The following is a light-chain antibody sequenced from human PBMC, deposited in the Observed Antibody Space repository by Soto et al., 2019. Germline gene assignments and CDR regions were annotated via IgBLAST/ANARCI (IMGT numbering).Light chain of an antibody. V-gene: IGKV1-5*01. Sequence: DIQMTQSPSRLSASVGDRVTITVRGSQSIAYWLAWYQQKPGKAPNLLIYAASTLETGVPSRFSGSGYGTEFTLTIASLQPDDSATYYCQQYNSFSKTFGRGTKVDIK. J-gene: IGKJ1*01. CDR1: QSIAYW. CDR3: QQYNSFSKT. CDR2: AAS.